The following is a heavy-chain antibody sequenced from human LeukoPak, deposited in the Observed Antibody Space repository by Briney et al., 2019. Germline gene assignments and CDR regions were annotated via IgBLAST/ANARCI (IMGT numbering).Heavy chain of an antibody. CDR2: ISGSGGST. D-gene: IGHD6-19*01. V-gene: IGHV3-23*01. CDR3: ARWGAIGSGWYLFPEKADYFDY. CDR1: GFTFSSYA. Sequence: GGSLRLSCAASGFTFSSYAMSWVRQALGKGLEWVSAISGSGGSTYYADSVKGRFTISRDNSKNTLYLQMNSLRAEDTAVYYCARWGAIGSGWYLFPEKADYFDYWGQGTLVTVSS. J-gene: IGHJ4*02.